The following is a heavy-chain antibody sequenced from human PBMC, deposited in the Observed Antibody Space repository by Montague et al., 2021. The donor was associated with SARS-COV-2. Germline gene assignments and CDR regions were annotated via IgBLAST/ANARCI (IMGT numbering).Heavy chain of an antibody. CDR1: GGSISSYY. V-gene: IGHV4-4*07. Sequence: SETLSLTCTVSGGSISSYYWSWIRQPAGKGLEWIGRIYTSGSTNYNPSLKSRVTMSVDTSKNQFSLKLSSATAADTAVYYCAREAGITIFGVAPAGYYCYMDVWGKGTTVTVSS. J-gene: IGHJ6*03. CDR2: IYTSGST. D-gene: IGHD3-3*01. CDR3: AREAGITIFGVAPAGYYCYMDV.